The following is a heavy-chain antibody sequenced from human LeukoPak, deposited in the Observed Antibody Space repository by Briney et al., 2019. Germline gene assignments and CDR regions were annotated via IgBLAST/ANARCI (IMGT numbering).Heavy chain of an antibody. CDR3: ARGGTYSSGLPGS. D-gene: IGHD5-18*01. J-gene: IGHJ5*02. V-gene: IGHV3-74*01. Sequence: GGSLRLSCAASGFTFSGYWMHWVRQAPGKGLVWVSRINSDGSSTNYADSVKGRFTISRDNAKNALYLQMNTLRAEDTAVYYCARGGTYSSGLPGSWGQGTLVTVSS. CDR2: INSDGSST. CDR1: GFTFSGYW.